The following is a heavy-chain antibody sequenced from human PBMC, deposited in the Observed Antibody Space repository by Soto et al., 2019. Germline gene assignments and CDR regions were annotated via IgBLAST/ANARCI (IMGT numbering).Heavy chain of an antibody. D-gene: IGHD6-6*01. CDR2: IYPGDSDT. CDR3: ARIAGYSSSSYYYYYYMDV. J-gene: IGHJ6*03. Sequence: GESLKISCKGSGCSFTSYWIGWVRQMPGKGLEWMGIIYPGDSDTRYSPSFQGQVTISADKSISTAYLQWSSLKASDTAMYYCARIAGYSSSSYYYYYYMDVWGKGTTVTVSS. V-gene: IGHV5-51*01. CDR1: GCSFTSYW.